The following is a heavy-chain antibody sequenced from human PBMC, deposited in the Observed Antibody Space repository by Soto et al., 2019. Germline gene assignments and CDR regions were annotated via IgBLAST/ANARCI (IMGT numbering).Heavy chain of an antibody. V-gene: IGHV4-4*03. Sequence: QVQLQESGPGLVKPPGTLSLTCAVSGDSISSSIWWSWVRLPPGKGLEWIGEIYHSGTTNYNPSLKSRVTISVDKSKNQFSLKMSSLTAADTAVYYCVRRGDGSGSLDYWGQGTLVTVFS. J-gene: IGHJ4*02. CDR1: GDSISSSIW. D-gene: IGHD3-10*01. CDR2: IYHSGTT. CDR3: VRRGDGSGSLDY.